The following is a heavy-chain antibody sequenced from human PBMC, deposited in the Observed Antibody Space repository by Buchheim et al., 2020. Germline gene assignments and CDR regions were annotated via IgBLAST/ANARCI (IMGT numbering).Heavy chain of an antibody. J-gene: IGHJ5*02. D-gene: IGHD6-6*01. Sequence: EVQLVESGGGLVQPGGSLRLSCAASGFTFSSYWMSWVRQAPGKGLEWVANIKQDGSEKYYVDSVKGRFTISRDNAKNSLYLQMNSLRAEDTAVYDCASAEIIAARRLWFDPWGQGTL. CDR2: IKQDGSEK. CDR1: GFTFSSYW. CDR3: ASAEIIAARRLWFDP. V-gene: IGHV3-7*01.